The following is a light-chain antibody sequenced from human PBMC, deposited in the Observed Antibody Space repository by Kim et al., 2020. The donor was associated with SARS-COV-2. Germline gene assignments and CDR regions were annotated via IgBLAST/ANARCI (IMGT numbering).Light chain of an antibody. CDR1: SSDVVSYNL. V-gene: IGLV2-23*02. CDR3: CSYAGGSSYV. CDR2: GVS. Sequence: GQSITISCTGTSSDVVSYNLVSWFQQHPSKAPTLMFYGVSERPSGVSNRFSGSKSGNTASLTISGLQAEDEADYYCCSYAGGSSYVFGTGTKVTVL. J-gene: IGLJ1*01.